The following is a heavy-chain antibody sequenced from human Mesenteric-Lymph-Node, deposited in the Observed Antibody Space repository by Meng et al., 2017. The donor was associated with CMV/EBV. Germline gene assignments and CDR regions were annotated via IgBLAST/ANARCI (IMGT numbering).Heavy chain of an antibody. CDR3: ARQRAGYLDP. D-gene: IGHD2-15*01. Sequence: GGSLRLSCAASRFHFSSFSMNWVRQAPGKGLEWVSYISASSSAIYYADSVTGRFTVSRDNAKNSLYLQMSSLRTEDTAVYYCARQRAGYLDPWGQGTLVTVSS. CDR1: RFHFSSFS. CDR2: ISASSSAI. V-gene: IGHV3-48*04. J-gene: IGHJ5*02.